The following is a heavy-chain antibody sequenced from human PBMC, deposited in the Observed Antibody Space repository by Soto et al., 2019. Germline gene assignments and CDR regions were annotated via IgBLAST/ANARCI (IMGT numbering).Heavy chain of an antibody. CDR1: GGTFSSYA. Sequence: QVQLVQSGAEVKKPGSSVKVSCKASGGTFSSYAISWVRQAPGQGLEWMGGIIPIFGTANYAQKFQGRVTITADESTSTAYMELSSLRSEDTAVYYCARGRGLRRRGYDSPSYYYYGMDVWGQGTTVTVSS. J-gene: IGHJ6*02. CDR2: IIPIFGTA. V-gene: IGHV1-69*01. CDR3: ARGRGLRRRGYDSPSYYYYGMDV. D-gene: IGHD5-12*01.